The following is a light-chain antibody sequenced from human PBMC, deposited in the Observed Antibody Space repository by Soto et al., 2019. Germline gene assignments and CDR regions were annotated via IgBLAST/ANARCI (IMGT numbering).Light chain of an antibody. Sequence: DVVMTQSPLSLPVTLGQPASISCRSSLSLVYSDGKIYLNWFQQRPGQSPRRLIYEVSDRDSGVPDRFSGSGSGTHFTLKISRVEAEDVGVYYCMQGTHWPYTFGQGTRLEIK. CDR1: LSLVYSDGKIY. CDR3: MQGTHWPYT. V-gene: IGKV2-30*01. J-gene: IGKJ2*01. CDR2: EVS.